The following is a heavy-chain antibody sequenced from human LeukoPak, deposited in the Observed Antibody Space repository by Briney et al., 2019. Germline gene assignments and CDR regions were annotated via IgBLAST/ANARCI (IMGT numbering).Heavy chain of an antibody. CDR2: IWYDGSNK. D-gene: IGHD5-24*01. CDR3: ARGDGYNDAEYLQH. V-gene: IGHV3-33*01. Sequence: GGSLRLSCAASGFTFSSYGMHWVRQAPGKGLEWVAVIWYDGSNKYYGDSVKGRFTISRDSSKKTLYLQMNSLRVEDTAVYYCARGDGYNDAEYLQHWGQGTLVTVS. J-gene: IGHJ1*01. CDR1: GFTFSSYG.